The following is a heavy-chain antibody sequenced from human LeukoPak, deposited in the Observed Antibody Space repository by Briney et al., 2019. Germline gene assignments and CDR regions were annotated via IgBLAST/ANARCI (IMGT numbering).Heavy chain of an antibody. Sequence: ASVKVSCKASGYTFTGYYMHWVRQAPGQGLEWMGWINPNSGGTNYAQKFQGRVTMTRDTSISTAYMELSRMRADDTAVYYCATPYYDSSVADFDIWGKGTMVTVSS. CDR2: INPNSGGT. CDR3: ATPYYDSSVADFDI. CDR1: GYTFTGYY. D-gene: IGHD3-22*01. V-gene: IGHV1-2*02. J-gene: IGHJ3*02.